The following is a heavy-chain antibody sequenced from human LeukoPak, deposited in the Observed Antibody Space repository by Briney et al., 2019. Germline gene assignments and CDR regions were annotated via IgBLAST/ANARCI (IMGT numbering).Heavy chain of an antibody. CDR3: ARDRLPALEAIVEVWSWFDP. V-gene: IGHV3-30-3*01. J-gene: IGHJ5*02. CDR2: ISYDGSNK. CDR1: GFTFSSYA. D-gene: IGHD3-3*01. Sequence: GGSLRLSCAASGFTFSSYAMHWVRQAPGKGLEWVAVISYDGSNKYYADSVKGRFTISRDNSKNTLYLQMNSLRAEDTAVYYCARDRLPALEAIVEVWSWFDPWGQGTLVTVSS.